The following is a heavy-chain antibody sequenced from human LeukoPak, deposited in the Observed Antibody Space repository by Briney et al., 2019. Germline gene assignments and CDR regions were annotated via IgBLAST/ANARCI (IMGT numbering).Heavy chain of an antibody. CDR1: GGSISSGGYY. Sequence: PSQTLSLTCTVSGGSISSGGYYWSWIRQPPGKGLEWIGEINHSGSTNYNPSLKSRVTISVDTSKNQFSLKLSSVTAADTAVYYCARFMGETGVESLDYWGQGTLVTVSS. CDR3: ARFMGETGVESLDY. J-gene: IGHJ4*02. CDR2: INHSGST. D-gene: IGHD3-16*01. V-gene: IGHV4-30-2*01.